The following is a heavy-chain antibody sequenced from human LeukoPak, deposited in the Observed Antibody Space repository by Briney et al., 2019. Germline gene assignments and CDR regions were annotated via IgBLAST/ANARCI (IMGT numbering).Heavy chain of an antibody. D-gene: IGHD4-23*01. Sequence: ASVKVSCKASGGTFSSYTISWVRQAPGQGLEWMGRIIPILGIANYAQKFQGRVTITADKSTSTAYMELSSLRSEDTAVYYCAGDLDGGNYNFDYWGQGTLVTVSS. CDR2: IIPILGIA. CDR1: GGTFSSYT. J-gene: IGHJ4*02. V-gene: IGHV1-69*04. CDR3: AGDLDGGNYNFDY.